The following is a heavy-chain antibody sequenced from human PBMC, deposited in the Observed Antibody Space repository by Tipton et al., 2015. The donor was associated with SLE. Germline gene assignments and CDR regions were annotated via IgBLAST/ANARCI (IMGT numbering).Heavy chain of an antibody. Sequence: TLSLTCIVSGVSITSYTYSWSWIRQSAGKGLEWLGRMYITGSAIYNPSLKSRVTISVDTSKNQFSLKLSSVTAADTAVYYCARTWVVVPALFDPWGQGTLVTVSS. V-gene: IGHV4-61*02. CDR2: MYITGSA. J-gene: IGHJ5*02. CDR1: GVSITSYTYS. D-gene: IGHD2-2*01. CDR3: ARTWVVVPALFDP.